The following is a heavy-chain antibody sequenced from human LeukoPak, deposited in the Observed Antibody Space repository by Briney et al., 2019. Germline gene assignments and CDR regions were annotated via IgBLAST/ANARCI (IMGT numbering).Heavy chain of an antibody. CDR2: TLYTGRT. J-gene: IGHJ3*01. Sequence: SETLSLTCTVSGDSIISNIYWWDWVRLPPGKGLEWIGATLYTGRTFYSPSLKSRVTISVDTSKNQFSLDLSSATAADTAVYYCARRRHNFDFYDAWGQGTRVTVSS. CDR1: GDSIISNIYW. CDR3: ARRRHNFDFYDA. D-gene: IGHD3/OR15-3a*01. V-gene: IGHV4-39*01.